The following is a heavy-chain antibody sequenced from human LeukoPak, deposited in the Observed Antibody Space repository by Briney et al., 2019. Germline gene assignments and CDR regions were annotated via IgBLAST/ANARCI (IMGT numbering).Heavy chain of an antibody. CDR1: GFTFSTSG. J-gene: IGHJ4*02. V-gene: IGHV3-30*02. CDR3: VKVDT. Sequence: GGSLRLSCAASGFTFSTSGMHWVRQSPGKGLDWVAFIRNDGNKKNYAESVKGRFTISRDNSKNTLYLQMDNLSAEDTAVYYCVKVDTWGQGTLVTVSS. CDR2: IRNDGNKK. D-gene: IGHD5-18*01.